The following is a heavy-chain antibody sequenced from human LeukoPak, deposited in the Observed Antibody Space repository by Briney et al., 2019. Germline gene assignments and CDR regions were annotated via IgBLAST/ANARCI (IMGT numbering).Heavy chain of an antibody. J-gene: IGHJ4*02. CDR1: GGSISGGSYF. CDR2: INYGGST. CDR3: ARRNGFFDY. Sequence: SETLSLTCIVSGGSISGGSYFWGWIRQPPGKGLEWIASINYGGSTYYNPSLKSRVTISIDTSQNQFSLKLSSVTAADAAVSYCARRNGFFDYWGQGTVVAVSS. V-gene: IGHV4-39*01.